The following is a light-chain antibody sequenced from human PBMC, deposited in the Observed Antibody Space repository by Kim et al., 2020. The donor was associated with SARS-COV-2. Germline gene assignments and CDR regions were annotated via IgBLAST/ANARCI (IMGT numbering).Light chain of an antibody. V-gene: IGLV1-40*01. Sequence: RVTVSCKGGSCNMGAGDDVHWYQRLRGTAPKLLIYGNSKRPSGVPDRFSGSKSGTAASLAISGLQAEDEADYYCQSYDSSLSGYVFGTGTKVTVL. J-gene: IGLJ1*01. CDR2: GNS. CDR3: QSYDSSLSGYV. CDR1: SCNMGAGDD.